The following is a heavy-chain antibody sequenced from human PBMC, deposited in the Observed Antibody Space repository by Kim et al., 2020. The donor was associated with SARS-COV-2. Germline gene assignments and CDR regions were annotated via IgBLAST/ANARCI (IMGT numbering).Heavy chain of an antibody. Sequence: PSPKGRVTISVDTSKNQFSLKLSSVTAADTAVYYCARGQYYYGSGSYGDYWGQGTLVTVSS. V-gene: IGHV4-34*01. CDR3: ARGQYYYGSGSYGDY. J-gene: IGHJ4*02. D-gene: IGHD3-10*01.